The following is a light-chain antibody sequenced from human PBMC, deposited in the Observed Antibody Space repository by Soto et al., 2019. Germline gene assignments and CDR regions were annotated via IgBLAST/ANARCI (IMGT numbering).Light chain of an antibody. J-gene: IGKJ2*02. CDR3: QQRGKWPRT. Sequence: EVVLTQSPNTLFLSPGETATLSCRASQSVDGYVAWDQQKPGQAARLLIYDAYARATGVGARYTGSESATYFSLTITSLEPEDFAVYYCQQRGKWPRTFGQG. CDR2: DAY. CDR1: QSVDGY. V-gene: IGKV3-11*01.